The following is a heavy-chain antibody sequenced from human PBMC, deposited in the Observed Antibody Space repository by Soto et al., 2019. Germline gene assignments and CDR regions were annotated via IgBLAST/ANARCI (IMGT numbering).Heavy chain of an antibody. V-gene: IGHV1-46*01. CDR2: INPSGGST. CDR3: AKDRGGDCPDNSCYFGADY. D-gene: IGHD2-2*01. CDR1: GYTFTSYY. Sequence: ASVKVSCKASGYTFTSYYMHWVRQAPGQGLEWMGIINPSGGSTSYAQKFQGRVTTTRDTSTSTVYMELSSLRSEDTAVYYCAKDRGGDCPDNSCYFGADYWGQGTPVTVSS. J-gene: IGHJ4*02.